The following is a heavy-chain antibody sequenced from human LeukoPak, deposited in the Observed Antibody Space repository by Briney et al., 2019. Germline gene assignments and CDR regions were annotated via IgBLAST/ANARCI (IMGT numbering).Heavy chain of an antibody. Sequence: GGSLRLSCAASGFTFSSDAMYWVRQSPGKGLEWVSAISGSGITTYYADSVKGRFTISRDNSKNALYLQMNSLRAEDTAVYYCARGPSGYHNTGGQGTLVTVSS. V-gene: IGHV3-23*01. CDR2: ISGSGITT. CDR3: ARGPSGYHNT. J-gene: IGHJ4*02. CDR1: GFTFSSDA. D-gene: IGHD5-12*01.